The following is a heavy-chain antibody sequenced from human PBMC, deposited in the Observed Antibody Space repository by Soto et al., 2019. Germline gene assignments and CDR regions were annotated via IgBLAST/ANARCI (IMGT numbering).Heavy chain of an antibody. Sequence: SETLSLTCTVSGGSISSSSYYWGWIRQPPGKGLEWIGSICHSGSTYYNPSLKSRVTISVDTSKNQFSLNLSSVTAADTAVYYCARGRKGDSTSWYVDWGQGTLVTVSS. D-gene: IGHD6-13*01. CDR3: ARGRKGDSTSWYVD. CDR1: GGSISSSSYY. CDR2: ICHSGST. V-gene: IGHV4-39*07. J-gene: IGHJ4*01.